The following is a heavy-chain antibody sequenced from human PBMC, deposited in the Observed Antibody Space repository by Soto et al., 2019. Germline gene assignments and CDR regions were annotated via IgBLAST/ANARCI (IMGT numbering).Heavy chain of an antibody. V-gene: IGHV1-18*01. CDR1: GYTFTNYG. J-gene: IGHJ4*02. CDR3: ARDLDGSGSYYTDY. D-gene: IGHD3-10*01. CDR2: ISHWGKT. Sequence: QVQLVQSGAEVKKPGASVKVSCKASGYTFTNYGITWVRQAPGKGLEWMGWISHWGKTDYAQKFQGRVTMTTDSSASTAFMELRSLRSDDTAMYFCARDLDGSGSYYTDYWGQGTLVTVSS.